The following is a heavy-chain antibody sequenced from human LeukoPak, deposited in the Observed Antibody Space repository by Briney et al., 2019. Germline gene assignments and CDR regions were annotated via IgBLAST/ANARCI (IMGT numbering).Heavy chain of an antibody. Sequence: SETLSLTCAVSGGFISDYYWSWIRQPPGKGLEWIAYIYSSGNANYNPSFKSRVTISVDTSKNQFSLKLTSVAAADTAIYYCARQPSGTAAFDIWGQGKMVIVSS. D-gene: IGHD1-1*01. CDR2: IYSSGNA. CDR1: GGFISDYY. CDR3: ARQPSGTAAFDI. V-gene: IGHV4-59*08. J-gene: IGHJ3*02.